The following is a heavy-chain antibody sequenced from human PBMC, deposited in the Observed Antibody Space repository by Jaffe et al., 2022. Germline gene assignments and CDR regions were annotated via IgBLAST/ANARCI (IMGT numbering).Heavy chain of an antibody. D-gene: IGHD6-19*01. V-gene: IGHV4-39*01. Sequence: QLQLQESGPGLVKPSETLSLTCTVSGGSISSSSYYWGWIRQPPGKGLEWIGSIYYSGSTYYNPSLKSRVTISVDTSKNQFSLKLSSVTAADTAVYYCARQEARVSIAVAGPDYWGQGTLVTVSS. J-gene: IGHJ4*02. CDR2: IYYSGST. CDR3: ARQEARVSIAVAGPDY. CDR1: GGSISSSSYY.